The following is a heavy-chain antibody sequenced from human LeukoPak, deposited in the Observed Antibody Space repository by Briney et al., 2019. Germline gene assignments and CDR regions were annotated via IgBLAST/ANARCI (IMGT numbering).Heavy chain of an antibody. V-gene: IGHV3-23*01. CDR1: GFTFSDYY. Sequence: GGSLRLSCAASGFTFSDYYMSWIRQAPGKGLEWVSAISGSGGSTYYADSVKGRFTISRDNSKNTLYLQMNSLRAEDTAVYYCAKNSGSSPDYYYYMDVWGKGTTVTVSS. D-gene: IGHD1-26*01. CDR3: AKNSGSSPDYYYYMDV. CDR2: ISGSGGST. J-gene: IGHJ6*03.